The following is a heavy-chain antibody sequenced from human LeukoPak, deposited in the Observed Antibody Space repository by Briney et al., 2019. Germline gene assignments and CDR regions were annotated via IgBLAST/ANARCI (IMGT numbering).Heavy chain of an antibody. V-gene: IGHV4-30-4*08. CDR3: ARTQNYCGGDCYLFDY. CDR2: IYYSGST. J-gene: IGHJ4*02. CDR1: GGSISSGDYY. Sequence: TLSLTCTVSGGSISSGDYYWSWIRQPPGKGLEWIEYIYYSGSTYYNPSLKSRVTISVDTSKNQFSLKLSSVTAADTAVYYCARTQNYCGGDCYLFDYWGQGILVTVSS. D-gene: IGHD2-21*01.